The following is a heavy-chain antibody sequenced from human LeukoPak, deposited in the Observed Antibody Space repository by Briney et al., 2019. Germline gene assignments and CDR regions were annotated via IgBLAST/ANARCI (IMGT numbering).Heavy chain of an antibody. CDR1: GFTFSSYS. V-gene: IGHV3-48*01. Sequence: HPGGSLRLSCAASGFTFSSYSMNWVRQAPGKGLEWVSYISSSSSTIYYADSVKGRFTISRDNAKNSLYLQMNSLRAEDTAVYYCARVGSGVRGVKEVDYWGQGTLVTVSS. CDR3: ARVGSGVRGVKEVDY. CDR2: ISSSSSTI. D-gene: IGHD3-10*01. J-gene: IGHJ4*02.